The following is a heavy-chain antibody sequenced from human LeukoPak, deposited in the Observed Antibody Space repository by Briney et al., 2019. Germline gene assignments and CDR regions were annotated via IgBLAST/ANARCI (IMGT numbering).Heavy chain of an antibody. V-gene: IGHV4-59*01. CDR2: IHSSGST. CDR3: SRSLPGAVGAADL. D-gene: IGHD6-13*01. J-gene: IGHJ5*02. CDR1: GGSIISYY. Sequence: KPSETLSLTCTVSGGSIISYYWSWIRQTPGKGLEWIAYIHSSGSTNYNPSLKSRVTISVDTSKNHFPLKVTSMTAADTGIYYCSRSLPGAVGAADLWGQGTLVTVSS.